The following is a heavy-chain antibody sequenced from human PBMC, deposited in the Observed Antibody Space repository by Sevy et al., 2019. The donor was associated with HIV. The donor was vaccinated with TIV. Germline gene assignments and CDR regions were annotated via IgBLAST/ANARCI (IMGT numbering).Heavy chain of an antibody. D-gene: IGHD6-6*01. Sequence: GGSLRLSCAASGFTFSSYEMNWVRQAPGKGLEWVSYIRASGLTIDYADSVKGRFTISRDNAKNSLYLHMHSLRAEDTAVYFCARADSSSSEDHFYYYGLDVWGQGTTVTVSS. CDR3: ARADSSSSEDHFYYYGLDV. J-gene: IGHJ6*02. CDR2: IRASGLTI. CDR1: GFTFSSYE. V-gene: IGHV3-48*03.